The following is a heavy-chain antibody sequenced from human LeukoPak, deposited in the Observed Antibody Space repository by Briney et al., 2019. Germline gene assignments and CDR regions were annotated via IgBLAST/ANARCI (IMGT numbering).Heavy chain of an antibody. V-gene: IGHV4-59*01. D-gene: IGHD3-22*01. J-gene: IGHJ4*02. CDR2: IYYSGST. Sequence: PSETLSLTCTVSGGSISSYYWSWIRQPPGKGLEWIGYIYYSGSTNYNPSLKSRVTISVDTSKNQFSLKLSSVTAADTAVYYCASASYYYDSSGYPVIYFDYWGQGTLVTVSS. CDR3: ASASYYYDSSGYPVIYFDY. CDR1: GGSISSYY.